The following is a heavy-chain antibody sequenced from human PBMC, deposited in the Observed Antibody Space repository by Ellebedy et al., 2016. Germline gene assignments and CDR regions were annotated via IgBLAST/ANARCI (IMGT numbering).Heavy chain of an antibody. Sequence: GESLKISXVASGFTFSNYGMHWVRQAPGKGLGWVAVMSDDGSYKSYAESVTGRFTVSRDNSKNTLYLQMNSLRAEDTSMYYCAKDLMPGAIYIMDVWGQGTTVAVSS. J-gene: IGHJ6*02. V-gene: IGHV3-30*18. CDR1: GFTFSNYG. CDR3: AKDLMPGAIYIMDV. D-gene: IGHD4/OR15-4a*01. CDR2: MSDDGSYK.